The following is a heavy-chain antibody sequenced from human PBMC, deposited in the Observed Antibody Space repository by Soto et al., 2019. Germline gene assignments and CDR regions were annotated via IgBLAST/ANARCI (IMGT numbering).Heavy chain of an antibody. CDR3: ARYYGDYGGTDAFDI. J-gene: IGHJ3*02. V-gene: IGHV1-8*01. CDR1: GYTFTSYD. D-gene: IGHD4-17*01. Sequence: ASVKVSCKASGYTFTSYDINWVRQATGQGLEWMGWMNPNSGNTGYAQKFQGRVTMTRNTSISTAYIELSSLSSEDTAVYYCARYYGDYGGTDAFDIWGQGTMVTVSS. CDR2: MNPNSGNT.